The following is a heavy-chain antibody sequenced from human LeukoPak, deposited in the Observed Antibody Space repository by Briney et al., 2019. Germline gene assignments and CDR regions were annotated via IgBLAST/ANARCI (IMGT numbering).Heavy chain of an antibody. V-gene: IGHV3-64*01. J-gene: IGHJ4*02. CDR1: GFTFSSFA. Sequence: PGGSLRLSCAASGFTFSSFAMHWVRQAPGKGLEYVSAISTSGGTTFYANSVKDRFTISRDNSKNTLYLHMGSLGPEDMAVYYCARANQFSGSGTYYNDFWGQGTLVTVSS. CDR3: ARANQFSGSGTYYNDF. D-gene: IGHD3-10*01. CDR2: ISTSGGTT.